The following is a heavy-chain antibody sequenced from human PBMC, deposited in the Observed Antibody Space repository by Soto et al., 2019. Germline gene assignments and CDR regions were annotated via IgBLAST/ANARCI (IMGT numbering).Heavy chain of an antibody. CDR3: ARGDIVVVVAATPHHGMDV. J-gene: IGHJ6*02. D-gene: IGHD2-15*01. Sequence: GGSLRLSCAASGFTFSSYGMHWVRQAPGKGLEWVAVIWYDGSNKYYADSVKGRFTISRDNSKNTLYLQMNSLRAEDTAVYYCARGDIVVVVAATPHHGMDVWGQGTTVTVSS. V-gene: IGHV3-33*01. CDR2: IWYDGSNK. CDR1: GFTFSSYG.